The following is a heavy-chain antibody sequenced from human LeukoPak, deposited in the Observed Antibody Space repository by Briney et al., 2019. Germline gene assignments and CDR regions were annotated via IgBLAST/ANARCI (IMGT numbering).Heavy chain of an antibody. V-gene: IGHV1-69*05. Sequence: SEKVSCKASGGTFNSYAISWVRQAPGQGLEWMGGIMPLFGTANYAQEFQGRVTFTTDESASTAYMEVSSLRSEDTAVYYCASGSLGDGYGVGDYYQYMDVWGKGTTVTVSS. D-gene: IGHD5-24*01. CDR2: IMPLFGTA. J-gene: IGHJ6*03. CDR3: ASGSLGDGYGVGDYYQYMDV. CDR1: GGTFNSYA.